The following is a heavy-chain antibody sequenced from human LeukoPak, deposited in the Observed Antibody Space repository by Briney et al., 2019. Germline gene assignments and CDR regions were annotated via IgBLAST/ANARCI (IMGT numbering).Heavy chain of an antibody. Sequence: GGSLRLSCAASGFTFRGFLMSWVRQIPGKGLEWVANIKQDGSEKYYADALRGRFSISRDNTKNSLSLQMNSLIVEDTAVYYCARAGSNWNYVYWGQGTLVTVSS. V-gene: IGHV3-7*01. J-gene: IGHJ4*02. CDR3: ARAGSNWNYVY. CDR1: GFTFRGFL. CDR2: IKQDGSEK. D-gene: IGHD1-7*01.